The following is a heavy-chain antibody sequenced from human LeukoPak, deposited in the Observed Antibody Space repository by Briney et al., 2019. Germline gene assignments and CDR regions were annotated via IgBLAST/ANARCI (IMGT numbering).Heavy chain of an antibody. CDR2: IYYSGST. V-gene: IGHV4-59*08. D-gene: IGHD2-15*01. Sequence: TSGTLSLTCTVSGGSISSYYWSWIRQPPGKGLEWIGYIYYSGSTNYNPSLKSRVTISVDTSKNQFSLKLSSMTAAGTAVYYCARHRQYCSGGSCYRPHFDYWGQGTLVTVSS. CDR3: ARHRQYCSGGSCYRPHFDY. J-gene: IGHJ4*02. CDR1: GGSISSYY.